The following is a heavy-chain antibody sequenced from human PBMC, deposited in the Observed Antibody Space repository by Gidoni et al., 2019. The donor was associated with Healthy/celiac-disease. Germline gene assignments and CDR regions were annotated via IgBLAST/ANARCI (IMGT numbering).Heavy chain of an antibody. J-gene: IGHJ4*02. Sequence: QVQLVQSGAEVKKPGSSVKVSCKAPGGTSSSYAISWVRQAPGQGLEWMGGIIPIFGTANYAQKFQGRVTITADESTSTAYMELSSLRSEDTAVYYCARVEKGYYYGSGSYFDYWGQGTLVTVSS. V-gene: IGHV1-69*01. D-gene: IGHD3-10*01. CDR2: IIPIFGTA. CDR1: GGTSSSYA. CDR3: ARVEKGYYYGSGSYFDY.